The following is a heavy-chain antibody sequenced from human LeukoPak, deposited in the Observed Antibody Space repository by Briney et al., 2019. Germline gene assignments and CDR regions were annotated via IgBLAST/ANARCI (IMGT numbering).Heavy chain of an antibody. Sequence: PSQTLSLTCTVSGGSISSGSYYWSWIRQPAGKGLEWIGRIYISGSTNYNPSLESRVTISVDTSKNQFSLKLSSVTAADTAVYYCARATVRGYYGAGSYRSWFDPWGQGTLVTVSS. V-gene: IGHV4-61*02. D-gene: IGHD3-10*01. J-gene: IGHJ5*02. CDR1: GGSISSGSYY. CDR3: ARATVRGYYGAGSYRSWFDP. CDR2: IYISGST.